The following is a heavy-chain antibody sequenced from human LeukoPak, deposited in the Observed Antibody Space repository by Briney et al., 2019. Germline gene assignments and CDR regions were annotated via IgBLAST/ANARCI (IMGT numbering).Heavy chain of an antibody. CDR1: GGSISSSSYY. CDR2: IYYRGST. Sequence: PSETLSLTCTVSGGSISSSSYYWGWIRQPPGKGLEWIGSIYYRGSTYYNPSLKSRVTITVDTSKNQFSLKLSSVTAADTAVHYCARRYYGHFDDWGQGTLVTVSS. J-gene: IGHJ4*02. D-gene: IGHD4-17*01. CDR3: ARRYYGHFDD. V-gene: IGHV4-39*01.